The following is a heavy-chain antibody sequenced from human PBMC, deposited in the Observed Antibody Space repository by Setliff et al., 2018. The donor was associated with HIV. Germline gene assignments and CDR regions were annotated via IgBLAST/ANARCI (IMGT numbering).Heavy chain of an antibody. Sequence: PSETLSLTCTVSGGPIRSSSYQWGWIRQPPGKGLEWIGSIYYNGRTFYTPSLKSRVTMSIDTSQNQFSLKLNSITAADTAVYYCARKGAGYNTYYFDYWGQGALVTVSS. CDR1: GGPIRSSSYQ. CDR3: ARKGAGYNTYYFDY. V-gene: IGHV4-39*01. CDR2: IYYNGRT. D-gene: IGHD3-9*01. J-gene: IGHJ4*02.